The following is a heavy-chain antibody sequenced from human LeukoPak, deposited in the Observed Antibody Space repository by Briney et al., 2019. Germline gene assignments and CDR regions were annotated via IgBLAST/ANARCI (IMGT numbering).Heavy chain of an antibody. Sequence: GGSLRLSCAASGFTFRDHYMSWIRQAPGKGLEWISYISSSAGTIHYVDSVKGRFTISRDNAKNSLYLQMDSLRVEDTAVYYCATSVTRRRLDWFIDLWGRGTLVSVSS. D-gene: IGHD4-17*01. CDR3: ATSVTRRRLDWFIDL. CDR1: GFTFRDHY. V-gene: IGHV3-11*04. J-gene: IGHJ2*01. CDR2: ISSSAGTI.